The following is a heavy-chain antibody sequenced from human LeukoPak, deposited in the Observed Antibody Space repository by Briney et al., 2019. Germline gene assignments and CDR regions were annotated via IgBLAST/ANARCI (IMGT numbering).Heavy chain of an antibody. CDR2: MDYSGST. CDR1: GSSISGTSYY. J-gene: IGHJ6*02. V-gene: IGHV4-39*01. CDR3: ARQCSSTSCYNLSYHGVDV. Sequence: PSETLSLTCTVSGSSISGTSYYWGWIRQSPGKGLEWIGSMDYSGSTYYNPSLKSRVTLSVDSSKNQFSLKLSSVTAADTAVYYCARQCSSTSCYNLSYHGVDVWGQGTTVIVAS. D-gene: IGHD2-2*02.